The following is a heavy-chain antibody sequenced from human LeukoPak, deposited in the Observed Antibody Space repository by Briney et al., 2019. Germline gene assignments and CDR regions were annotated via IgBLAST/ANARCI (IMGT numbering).Heavy chain of an antibody. CDR1: GFTFSSYA. V-gene: IGHV3-23*01. CDR2: ISGSGGST. D-gene: IGHD4-17*01. J-gene: IGHJ5*02. CDR3: AKDAPAVTTLVVNWFDP. Sequence: HPGGSLRLSCAASGFTFSSYAMSWVRQAPGKGLEWVSAISGSGGSTYYADSVKGRFTISRDNSKNTLYLQMNSLRAEDTAVYYCAKDAPAVTTLVVNWFDPWGQGTLVTVSS.